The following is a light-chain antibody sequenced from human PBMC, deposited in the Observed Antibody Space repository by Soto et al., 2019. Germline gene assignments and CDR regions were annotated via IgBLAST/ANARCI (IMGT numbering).Light chain of an antibody. CDR1: QSVSSN. CDR2: GAS. CDR3: QQYNNWPPRT. V-gene: IGKV3-15*01. J-gene: IGKJ2*01. Sequence: EIVMTQSPATLSVSPGERATLSCRASQSVSSNLAWYQQKPGQAPRLLIYGASTRATGIPARFSGTGSGTEFTLTISSQQSEDFAVYYCQQYNNWPPRTFGQGTKLELK.